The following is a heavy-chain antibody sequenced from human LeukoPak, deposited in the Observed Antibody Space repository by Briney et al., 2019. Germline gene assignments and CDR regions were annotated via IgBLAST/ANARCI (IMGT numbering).Heavy chain of an antibody. CDR1: GFTYSSYS. Sequence: GGSLRLSYAASGFTYSSYSMNWVRQAPGKGLEWVSSISSSSYIYYADSVKGRFTISRDNAKNSLYLQMNSLRAEDTAVYYCARVGRGYDYWGQGTLVTVSS. CDR2: ISSSSYI. J-gene: IGHJ4*02. D-gene: IGHD3-10*01. V-gene: IGHV3-21*01. CDR3: ARVGRGYDY.